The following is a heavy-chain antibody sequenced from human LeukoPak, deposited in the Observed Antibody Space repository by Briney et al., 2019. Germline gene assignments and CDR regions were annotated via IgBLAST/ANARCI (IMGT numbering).Heavy chain of an antibody. V-gene: IGHV3-30*18. Sequence: GGSLRLSCAASGFTFSSYGMHWVRQAPGKGLEWVAVISYDGSNKYYADSVKGRFTISRDNSKNTLYLQMNSLRAEDTAVYYCAKQGHYYGSGSSFNGYYSDYWGQGTLVTVSS. CDR3: AKQGHYYGSGSSFNGYYSDY. CDR1: GFTFSSYG. D-gene: IGHD3-10*01. J-gene: IGHJ4*02. CDR2: ISYDGSNK.